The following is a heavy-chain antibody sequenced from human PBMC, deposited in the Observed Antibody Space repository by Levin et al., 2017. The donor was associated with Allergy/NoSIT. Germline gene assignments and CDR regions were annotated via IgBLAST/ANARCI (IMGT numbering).Heavy chain of an antibody. CDR1: GITFSNAW. CDR3: TTYSSSWYYFDY. J-gene: IGHJ4*02. V-gene: IGHV3-15*01. D-gene: IGHD6-13*01. CDR2: IKSKTDGGTV. Sequence: PGASVKVSCVASGITFSNAWLSWSRQAPGKGLEWVGRIKSKTDGGTVEYAAPVKGRFTISRDDSKNTLYLQMNSLQTEDTAVYFCTTYSSSWYYFDYWGQGTLVTVSS.